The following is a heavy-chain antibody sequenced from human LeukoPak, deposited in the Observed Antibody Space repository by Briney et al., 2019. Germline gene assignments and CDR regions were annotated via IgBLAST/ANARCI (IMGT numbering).Heavy chain of an antibody. D-gene: IGHD3-3*01. V-gene: IGHV4-59*01. J-gene: IGHJ6*02. Sequence: PSETLSLTCTVSAGSISSYYCSWIRQPPGKGLEWLGYIYYSGSTNYIPSLKSRVTISVDTSKNQFSLKLSSVTAADTAVYYCARGGDFWSGYGYYYYGMDVWGQGTTVTVSS. CDR1: AGSISSYY. CDR3: ARGGDFWSGYGYYYYGMDV. CDR2: IYYSGST.